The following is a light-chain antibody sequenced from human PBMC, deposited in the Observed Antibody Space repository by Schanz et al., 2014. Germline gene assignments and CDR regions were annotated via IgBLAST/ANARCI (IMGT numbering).Light chain of an antibody. CDR3: QQYNNWPPRT. CDR2: GAS. CDR1: QSISSY. J-gene: IGKJ2*01. Sequence: EIVMTQSQATLSVSPGERATLSCRASQSISSYLAWYQQKPGQAPRLLIYGASNRATGIATRFSGSGFGTEFTLTISSLQSEDFAVYYCQQYNNWPPRTFGQGTKLEIK. V-gene: IGKV3-15*01.